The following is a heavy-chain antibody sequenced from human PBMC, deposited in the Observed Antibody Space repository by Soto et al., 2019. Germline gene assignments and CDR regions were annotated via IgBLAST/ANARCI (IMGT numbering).Heavy chain of an antibody. D-gene: IGHD6-6*01. CDR3: ACIAARSNYYSYGMDV. V-gene: IGHV1-46*01. CDR1: GYTFTSYY. J-gene: IGHJ6*02. CDR2: INPSGGST. Sequence: ASVKVSCKASGYTFTSYYMHWVRQAPGQGLEWMGIINPSGGSTSYAQKFQGRVTMTRDTSTSTVYMELSSLRSEDTAVYYCACIAARSNYYSYGMDVWYQATSLTVSS.